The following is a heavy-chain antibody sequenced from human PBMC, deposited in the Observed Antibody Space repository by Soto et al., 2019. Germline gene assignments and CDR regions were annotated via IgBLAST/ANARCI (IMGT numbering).Heavy chain of an antibody. CDR3: AKYIAVAPGWLDP. CDR2: IWYDGSNT. V-gene: IGHV3-33*06. CDR1: GFIFSSYG. D-gene: IGHD6-19*01. J-gene: IGHJ5*02. Sequence: SLRLSCAASGFIFSSYGMHWVRQAPGKGLEWVAGIWYDGSNTFYSDAVKGRFSISRDNSKNTVDLQMNSLRAEDTAVYYCAKYIAVAPGWLDPWGQGIQVTVSS.